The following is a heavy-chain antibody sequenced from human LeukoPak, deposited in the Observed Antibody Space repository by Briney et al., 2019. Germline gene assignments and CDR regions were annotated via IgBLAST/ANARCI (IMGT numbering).Heavy chain of an antibody. J-gene: IGHJ6*03. D-gene: IGHD1-14*01. CDR1: AASISSYS. V-gene: IGHV4-4*07. Sequence: PSETLSLTCPVSAASISSYSWSWIRQPAGKGLEWIGRIYSSGSTNYNPSLKSRVTMSIDTSKNQFSLNLRSVTAADTAVYYCARGQTDSYYNYMDVWGKGTTVTVSS. CDR2: IYSSGST. CDR3: ARGQTDSYYNYMDV.